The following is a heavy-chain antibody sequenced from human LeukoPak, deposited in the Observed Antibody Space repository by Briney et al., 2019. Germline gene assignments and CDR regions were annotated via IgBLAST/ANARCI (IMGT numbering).Heavy chain of an antibody. J-gene: IGHJ4*02. CDR2: ISGSGGST. CDR3: AAGGYSYGYLY. D-gene: IGHD5-18*01. CDR1: GFTFSSYA. Sequence: HSGGSLRLSCAASGFTFSSYAMSWVRQAPGKGLEWVTAISGSGGSTYYADSVKGRFTISRDNSKNTLYLQMNSLRAEDTAVYYCAAGGYSYGYLYWGQGTLVTVSS. V-gene: IGHV3-23*01.